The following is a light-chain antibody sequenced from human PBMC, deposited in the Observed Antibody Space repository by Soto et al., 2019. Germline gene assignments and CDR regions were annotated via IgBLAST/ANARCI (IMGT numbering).Light chain of an antibody. CDR2: DIS. Sequence: EVVMTQSPATLSVSPGERATLSCRASQTVSRNLAWYQQRPGQAPRLLIYDISNRAAGVPARFSGSGSETEFTLTIRSLKSEDFAVYFCQQYNNWPSVGQGTKGEIK. J-gene: IGKJ1*01. CDR3: QQYNNWPS. V-gene: IGKV3-15*01. CDR1: QTVSRN.